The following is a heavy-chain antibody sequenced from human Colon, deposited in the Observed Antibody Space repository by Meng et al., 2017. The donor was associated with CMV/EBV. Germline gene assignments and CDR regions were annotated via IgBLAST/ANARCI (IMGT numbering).Heavy chain of an antibody. D-gene: IGHD3/OR15-3a*01. CDR1: GFTFSSYA. CDR3: ARDKGTGAFDY. V-gene: IGHV3-30*04. Sequence: SCAASGFTFSSYAMHWVRQAPGKGLEWVASISYDGNKKKYADSVTGRFTISRDTPKDTLYLEVKNLKTDDTAIYYCARDKGTGAFDYWGQGSLVTVSS. J-gene: IGHJ4*02. CDR2: ISYDGNKK.